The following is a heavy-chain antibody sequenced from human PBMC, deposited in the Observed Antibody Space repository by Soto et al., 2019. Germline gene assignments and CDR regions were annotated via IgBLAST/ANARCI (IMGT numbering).Heavy chain of an antibody. D-gene: IGHD2-21*02. V-gene: IGHV1-69*06. J-gene: IGHJ4*02. CDR3: ASKAACGGDCYAFDS. CDR1: GDIFSSNT. Sequence: QVYLVQSGAEVKNPGSSVKISCKASGDIFSSNTINCVRQAAGQGLEWMGGIIPLFGTANYAEKFQGRVTITADKPTTTEYMELTSLRSEDTAVYYCASKAACGGDCYAFDSWGQVTLVTVSS. CDR2: IIPLFGTA.